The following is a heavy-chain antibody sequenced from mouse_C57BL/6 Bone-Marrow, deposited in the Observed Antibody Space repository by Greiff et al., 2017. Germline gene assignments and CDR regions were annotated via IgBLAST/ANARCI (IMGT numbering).Heavy chain of an antibody. J-gene: IGHJ4*01. V-gene: IGHV1-74*01. Sequence: QVQLQQPGAELVKPGASVKVSCKASGYTFTSYWMHWVKQRPGQGLEWIGRIHPSDSDTNYNQKFKGKGTLAVDKSTNTGYMQLSSLTSEDSAVYYCAIKGYDCNYYAMDYWGQGTSVTVSS. CDR2: IHPSDSDT. CDR1: GYTFTSYW. CDR3: AIKGYDCNYYAMDY. D-gene: IGHD2-4*01.